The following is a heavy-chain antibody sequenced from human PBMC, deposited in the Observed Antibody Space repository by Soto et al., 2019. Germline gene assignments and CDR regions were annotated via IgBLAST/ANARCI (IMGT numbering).Heavy chain of an antibody. D-gene: IGHD3-22*01. CDR1: GGTFSSYA. J-gene: IGHJ3*02. CDR2: IIPIFGTA. V-gene: IGHV1-69*13. CDR3: ARDTIPRITMIVVAPGAFDI. Sequence: SVKVSCKASGGTFSSYAISWVRQATGQGLEWMGGIIPIFGTANYAQKFQGRVTITADESTSTAYMELSSLRSEDTAVYYCARDTIPRITMIVVAPGAFDIWGQGTMVTVSS.